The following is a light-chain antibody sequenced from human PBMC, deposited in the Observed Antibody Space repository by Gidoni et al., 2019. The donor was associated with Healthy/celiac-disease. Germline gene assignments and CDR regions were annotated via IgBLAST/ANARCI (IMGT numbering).Light chain of an antibody. J-gene: IGKJ3*01. Sequence: DIQMTQSPSSLSASEGDSVTTTCRARQSISNYLAWYQQKPGKVHKLLIYAASTVQSGVPSRSSGSGSRTDFTLTISSLQPEDVATYYCQKYNRPLFTFXPXTKVDIK. CDR3: QKYNRPLFT. CDR1: QSISNY. V-gene: IGKV1-27*01. CDR2: AAS.